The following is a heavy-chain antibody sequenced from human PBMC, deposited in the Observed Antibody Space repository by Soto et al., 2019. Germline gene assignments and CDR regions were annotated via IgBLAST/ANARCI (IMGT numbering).Heavy chain of an antibody. CDR2: ISSSSSTI. V-gene: IGHV3-48*01. CDR1: RFTFSSYS. D-gene: IGHD3-22*01. CDR3: ARDRYYYDSSGLFDY. Sequence: GGSLRLSCAASRFTFSSYSMNWVRQAPGKGLEWVSYISSSSSTIYYADSVKGRFTISRDNAKNSLYLQMNSLRAEDAAVYYCARDRYYYDSSGLFDYWGQGTLVTVSS. J-gene: IGHJ4*02.